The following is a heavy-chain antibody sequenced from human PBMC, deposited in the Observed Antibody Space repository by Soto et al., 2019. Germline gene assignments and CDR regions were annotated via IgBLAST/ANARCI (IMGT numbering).Heavy chain of an antibody. D-gene: IGHD3-10*01. Sequence: EVQLVESGGGLVKPGGSLRLSCAASGFTFSSNSMNWVRQAPGKGLEWVSSISSSSSYIYYGDSVKGRFTISRDNAKNSLYLQMNSMRAEDTAVYYCARGLPDGSGQYCDYWGQGTLVTVSS. J-gene: IGHJ4*02. CDR3: ARGLPDGSGQYCDY. CDR2: ISSSSSYI. CDR1: GFTFSSNS. V-gene: IGHV3-21*01.